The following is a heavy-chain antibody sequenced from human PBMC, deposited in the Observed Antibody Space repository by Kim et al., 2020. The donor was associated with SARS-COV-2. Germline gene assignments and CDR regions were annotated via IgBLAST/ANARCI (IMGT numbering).Heavy chain of an antibody. D-gene: IGHD4-4*01. CDR1: GFTFDDYA. Sequence: GGSLRLSCAASGFTFDDYAMHWVRQAPGKGLEWVSGISWNSGSIGYADSVKGRFTISRDNAKNSLYLQMNSLRAEDTALYYCAKDMNPTLRATVSYYYYGMDVWGQGTTVTVSS. CDR3: AKDMNPTLRATVSYYYYGMDV. J-gene: IGHJ6*02. CDR2: ISWNSGSI. V-gene: IGHV3-9*01.